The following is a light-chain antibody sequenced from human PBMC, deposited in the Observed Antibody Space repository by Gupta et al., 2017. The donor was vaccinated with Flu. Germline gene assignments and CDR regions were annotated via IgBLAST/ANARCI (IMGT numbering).Light chain of an antibody. CDR2: GAS. CDR1: QSISSN. J-gene: IGKJ2*02. V-gene: IGKV3-15*01. Sequence: EIVMTQSPATLSVSPGERATLSCRASQSISSNLAWYQQKPGQAPRLLIFGASTRATAIPARFSGSGSGTEFTLTISSLQSEDVAIYYCQQYNNWPGTFGQGTKLEIK. CDR3: QQYNNWPGT.